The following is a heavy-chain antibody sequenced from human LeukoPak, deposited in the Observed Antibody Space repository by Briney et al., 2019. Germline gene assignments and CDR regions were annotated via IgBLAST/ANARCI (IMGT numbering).Heavy chain of an antibody. Sequence: TGGSLRLSCAASGFTFSSYGMHWVRQAPGKGLEWVAVISYDGSDKYYADSVKGRFTISRDNSKNTLYLQMNSLRAEDTAVYYYAKAEMITFGGVIVMPFDYWGQGTLVTVSS. CDR3: AKAEMITFGGVIVMPFDY. CDR2: ISYDGSDK. V-gene: IGHV3-30*18. D-gene: IGHD3-16*02. J-gene: IGHJ4*02. CDR1: GFTFSSYG.